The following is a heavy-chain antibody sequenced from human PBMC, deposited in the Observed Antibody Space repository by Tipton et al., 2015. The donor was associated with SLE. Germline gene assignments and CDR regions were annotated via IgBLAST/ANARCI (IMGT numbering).Heavy chain of an antibody. Sequence: SLRLSCAASGFTFDDYAMHWVRQAPGKGLEWVSGISWNSGSIGYADSVKGRFTISRDNAKNSLYLQMNSLRAEDTALYYCARAVGARDWFDPWGQGTLVTVSS. D-gene: IGHD1-26*01. J-gene: IGHJ5*02. V-gene: IGHV3-9*01. CDR1: GFTFDDYA. CDR3: ARAVGARDWFDP. CDR2: ISWNSGSI.